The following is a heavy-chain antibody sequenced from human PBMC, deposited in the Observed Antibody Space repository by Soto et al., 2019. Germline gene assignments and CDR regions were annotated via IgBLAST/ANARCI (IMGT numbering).Heavy chain of an antibody. D-gene: IGHD2-15*01. CDR1: GYTFTSYA. V-gene: IGHV1-3*01. CDR2: INAGNGNT. Sequence: GASVKVSCKASGYTFTSYAMHWVRQVPGQRLEWMGWINAGNGNTKYSQKFQGRVTITRDTSASTAYMELSSLRSEDTAVYYCARDLFSEYCSGGSCYPYYYYGMDVWGQGTTVTVSS. J-gene: IGHJ6*02. CDR3: ARDLFSEYCSGGSCYPYYYYGMDV.